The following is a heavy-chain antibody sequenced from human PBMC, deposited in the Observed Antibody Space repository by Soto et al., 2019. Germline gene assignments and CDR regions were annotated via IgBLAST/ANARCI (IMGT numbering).Heavy chain of an antibody. CDR3: ARGYGSSICCSDYFDY. V-gene: IGHV1-2*02. D-gene: IGHD2-2*01. J-gene: IGHJ4*02. Sequence: QVQLVQSGAEVKKPGASVKVSCKASGYTFTGNCMHWVRQAPGQGLEWMAWINPTTGGTKYAQKFQGRVTMTWDTSISTAYMEVSRLTSDDTAIYYCARGYGSSICCSDYFDYWGQGTLVTVSS. CDR1: GYTFTGNC. CDR2: INPTTGGT.